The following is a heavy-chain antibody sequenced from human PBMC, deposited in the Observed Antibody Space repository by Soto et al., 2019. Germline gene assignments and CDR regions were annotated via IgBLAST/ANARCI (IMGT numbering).Heavy chain of an antibody. Sequence: PSETLSLTCTVSGGSISSGDYYWSWIRQPPGKGLEWIRYIYYSGSTYYNPSLKSRVTISVDTSKNQFSLKLSSVTAADTAVYYCARGFTDYDILTGYYLDYWGQGTLVTVSS. D-gene: IGHD3-9*01. CDR3: ARGFTDYDILTGYYLDY. V-gene: IGHV4-30-4*01. CDR1: GGSISSGDYY. J-gene: IGHJ4*02. CDR2: IYYSGST.